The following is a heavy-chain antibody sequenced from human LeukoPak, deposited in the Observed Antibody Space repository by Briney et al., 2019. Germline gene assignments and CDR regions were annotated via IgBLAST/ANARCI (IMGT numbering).Heavy chain of an antibody. CDR2: IKQDGSEK. J-gene: IGHJ4*02. Sequence: GGSLRLSCVASGFTFSSRDWMTWVRQAPGKGLEWVANIKQDGSEKNYVDSVKGRFTISRDNSKGIVYLQLNNVRPEDSALYYCAKDDAWIQFGSWGRGTRVTVSS. CDR1: GFTFSSRDW. CDR3: AKDDAWIQFGS. V-gene: IGHV3-7*03. D-gene: IGHD5-18*01.